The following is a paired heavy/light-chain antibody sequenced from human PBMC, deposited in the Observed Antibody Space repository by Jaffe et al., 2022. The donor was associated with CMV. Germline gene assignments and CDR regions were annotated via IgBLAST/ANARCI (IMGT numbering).Light chain of an antibody. CDR1: QSVSSSY. CDR2: GAS. CDR3: QQYGSSPSLT. V-gene: IGKV3-20*01. J-gene: IGKJ3*01. Sequence: EIVLTQSPGTLSLSPGERATLSCRASQSVSSSYLAWYQQKPGQAPRLLIYGASSRATGIPDRFSGSGSGTDFTLTISRLEPEDFAVYYCQQYGSSPSLTFGPGTKVDIK.
Heavy chain of an antibody. CDR2: IWYDGSNK. V-gene: IGHV3-33*01. CDR1: GFTFSSYG. D-gene: IGHD3-3*01. CDR3: ARENYDFWSGYYISEVLDAFDI. J-gene: IGHJ3*02. Sequence: QVQLVESGGGVVQPGRSLRLSCAASGFTFSSYGMHWVRQAPGKGLEWVAVIWYDGSNKYYADSVKGRFTISRDNSKNTLYLQMNSLRAEDTAVYYCARENYDFWSGYYISEVLDAFDIWGQGTMVTVSS.